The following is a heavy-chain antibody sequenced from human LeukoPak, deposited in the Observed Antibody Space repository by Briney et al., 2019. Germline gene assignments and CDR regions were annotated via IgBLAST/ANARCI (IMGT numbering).Heavy chain of an antibody. D-gene: IGHD3-10*01. Sequence: ASVKVSCKASGYTFTGYYMHWVRQAPGQGLEWMGWINPNSGGTNYAQKFQGRVTMTRDTSISTAYMELSRLRSDDTAVYYCARDIEVVRGVITFDYWGQGTLVTVSS. CDR2: INPNSGGT. J-gene: IGHJ4*02. CDR3: ARDIEVVRGVITFDY. V-gene: IGHV1-2*02. CDR1: GYTFTGYY.